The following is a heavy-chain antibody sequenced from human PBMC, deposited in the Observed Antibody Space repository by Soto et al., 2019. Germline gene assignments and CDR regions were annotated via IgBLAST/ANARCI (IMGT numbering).Heavy chain of an antibody. CDR2: IHHSGGP. CDR1: GGSFSAYY. Sequence: SETLSLTCTVYGGSFSAYYWTWIRQSPGKGLEWIGEIHHSGGPKYNPSLKSRVTISADTSKNQFSLELSSVTAADTAVYYCASYGSGSYYNGYYYAYSGQGTLVIVSS. J-gene: IGHJ4*02. CDR3: ASYGSGSYYNGYYYAY. D-gene: IGHD3-10*01. V-gene: IGHV4-34*01.